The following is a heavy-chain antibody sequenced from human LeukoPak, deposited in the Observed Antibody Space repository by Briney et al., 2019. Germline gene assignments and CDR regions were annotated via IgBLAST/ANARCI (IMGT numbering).Heavy chain of an antibody. CDR1: GFIFGDYA. CDR3: SRERAGVFQY. J-gene: IGHJ4*02. Sequence: GGSLRLSCTTSGFIFGDYAMSWVRQAPGKGLEWVSLIRGRVYGATTEYAASVKGRFAMSRDDSKSIAYLQMNSLKSEDTAMYYCSRERAGVFQYWGQGILVTVSS. V-gene: IGHV3-49*04. CDR2: IRGRVYGATT.